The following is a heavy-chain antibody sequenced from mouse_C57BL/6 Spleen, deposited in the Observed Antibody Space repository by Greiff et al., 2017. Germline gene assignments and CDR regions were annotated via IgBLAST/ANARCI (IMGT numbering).Heavy chain of an antibody. CDR3: ARGGYVEEYAMDY. CDR1: GYTFTSYW. D-gene: IGHD2-2*01. J-gene: IGHJ4*01. V-gene: IGHV1-55*01. Sequence: QVQLQQPGAELVKPGASVKMSCKASGYTFTSYWITWVKQRPGQGLEWIGDIYPGSGSTNYNEKFKSKATLTVDPSSSTAYMQISSLTSADSAVYYCARGGYVEEYAMDYWGQGTSVTVSS. CDR2: IYPGSGST.